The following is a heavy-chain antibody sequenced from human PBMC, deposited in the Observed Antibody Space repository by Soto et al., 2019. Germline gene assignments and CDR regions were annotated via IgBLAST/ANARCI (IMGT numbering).Heavy chain of an antibody. J-gene: IGHJ4*02. CDR2: IIPIFGTA. CDR3: ARLKLGYCSSTSCFFDY. CDR1: GGTFSSYA. D-gene: IGHD2-2*01. Sequence: QVQLVQSGAEVKKPGSSVKVSCKASGGTFSSYAISWVRQAPGQGLEWMGGIIPIFGTANYAQKFQGRVTITADESTSTAYMELSSLRSEDTAVYYCARLKLGYCSSTSCFFDYWGQGTLVIVSS. V-gene: IGHV1-69*01.